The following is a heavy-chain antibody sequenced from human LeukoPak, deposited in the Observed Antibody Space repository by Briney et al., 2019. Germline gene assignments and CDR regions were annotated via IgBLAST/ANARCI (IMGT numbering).Heavy chain of an antibody. V-gene: IGHV4-34*01. J-gene: IGHJ6*03. CDR1: GGSFSGYY. D-gene: IGHD1-14*01. Sequence: TSETLSLTCAVYGGSFSGYYWRWIREPPGKGLECIGEINHSGSTNYSPSLKSRVTISVDTSKNQFSLKLSSVTAADTAVYYCARGRRGGQPYYMDVWGKGTPVTVSS. CDR2: INHSGST. CDR3: ARGRRGGQPYYMDV.